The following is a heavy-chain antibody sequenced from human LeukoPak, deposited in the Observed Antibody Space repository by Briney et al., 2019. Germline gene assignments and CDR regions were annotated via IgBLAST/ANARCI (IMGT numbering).Heavy chain of an antibody. CDR3: ARDQYYDSKGWFDP. CDR2: INPNSGGT. CDR1: GYTFTGYY. D-gene: IGHD3-22*01. J-gene: IGHJ5*02. Sequence: ASVKVSCKASGYTFTGYYMHWVRQAPGQGLEWMGWINPNSGGTNYAQKFQGRVTMTTDTSTSIAYMELRSLRSDDTAMYYCARDQYYDSKGWFDPWGQGTLVTVSS. V-gene: IGHV1-2*02.